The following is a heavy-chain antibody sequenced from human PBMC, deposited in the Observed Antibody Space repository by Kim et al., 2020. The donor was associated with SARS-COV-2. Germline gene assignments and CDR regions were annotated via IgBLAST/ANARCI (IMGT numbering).Heavy chain of an antibody. D-gene: IGHD4-4*01. J-gene: IGHJ4*02. CDR3: ARDISTVTTFRRSYYFDY. Sequence: KGRFTISRDNAKNSLYLQMNRLRDEDTAVYYCARDISTVTTFRRSYYFDYWGQGTLVTVSS. V-gene: IGHV3-48*02.